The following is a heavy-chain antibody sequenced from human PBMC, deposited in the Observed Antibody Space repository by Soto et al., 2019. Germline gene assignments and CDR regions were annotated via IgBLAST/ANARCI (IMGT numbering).Heavy chain of an antibody. Sequence: QVQLQQWGAGLLKPSETLSLTCAVYGGSFSGYYWSWIRQPPGKGLEWIGEINHSGSTNYNPSLKSRVTRSVDTSKNQFSLKLSSVTAADTAVYYCARKGDYGHGIWGQGTMVTVSS. CDR2: INHSGST. D-gene: IGHD4-17*01. J-gene: IGHJ3*02. V-gene: IGHV4-34*01. CDR1: GGSFSGYY. CDR3: ARKGDYGHGI.